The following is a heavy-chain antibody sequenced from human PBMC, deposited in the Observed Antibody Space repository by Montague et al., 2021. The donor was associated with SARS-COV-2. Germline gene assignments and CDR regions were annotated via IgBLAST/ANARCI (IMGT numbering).Heavy chain of an antibody. CDR3: ARTRGYDPLFDF. V-gene: IGHV4-59*01. D-gene: IGHD5-12*01. J-gene: IGHJ4*02. Sequence: SETLSLTCTVSGGSISSNFWSWIRQPPGTGLEWIGYIYYSGSTNYNPSLKSRVTISVDTSKKQFSLQLSSVTAADMAAYYCARTRGYDPLFDFWGQGTLVTVSS. CDR2: IYYSGST. CDR1: GGSISSNF.